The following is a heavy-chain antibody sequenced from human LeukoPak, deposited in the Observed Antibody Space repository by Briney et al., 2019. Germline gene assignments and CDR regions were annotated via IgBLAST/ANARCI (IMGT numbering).Heavy chain of an antibody. CDR3: ARGSSGPLENYFDY. CDR2: ISYDGSNK. Sequence: GGSLRLSCAASGFSFSSYGMHWVRQAPGKGLEWVAVISYDGSNKYHADSVKGRFTISRDNSKNTLYLQMNSLRAEDTAVYYCARGSSGPLENYFDYWGRGTLVTVSS. J-gene: IGHJ4*02. CDR1: GFSFSSYG. D-gene: IGHD2-15*01. V-gene: IGHV3-30*03.